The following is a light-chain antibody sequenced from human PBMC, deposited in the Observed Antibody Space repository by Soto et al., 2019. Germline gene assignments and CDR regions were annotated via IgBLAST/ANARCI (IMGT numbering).Light chain of an antibody. CDR2: GNS. Sequence: LTQPPSVSGAPGQRVTISCTGSSSNIGAGYDVHWYQQLPGTAPKLLIYGNSNRPSGVPDRFSGSKSGTSASLAITGLQAEDEADYYCQSYDSSLSGSFVFGTGTRSPS. CDR1: SSNIGAGYD. CDR3: QSYDSSLSGSFV. V-gene: IGLV1-40*01. J-gene: IGLJ1*01.